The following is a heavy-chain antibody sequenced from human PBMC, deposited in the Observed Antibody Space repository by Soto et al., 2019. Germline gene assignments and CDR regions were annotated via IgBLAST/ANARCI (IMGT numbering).Heavy chain of an antibody. CDR3: AKASATKAVFRLSRYNWFDP. CDR1: GFTFSSYA. J-gene: IGHJ5*02. V-gene: IGHV3-23*01. CDR2: ISGSGGST. D-gene: IGHD2-21*01. Sequence: EVQLLESGGGLVQPGGSLSLSCAASGFTFSSYAMSWVSQAPGKGLEWVSAISGSGGSTYYADSEKGRFTISRDNTKNTLYLQMNSLRAEDTAVYYCAKASATKAVFRLSRYNWFDPWGQGTLVTVSS.